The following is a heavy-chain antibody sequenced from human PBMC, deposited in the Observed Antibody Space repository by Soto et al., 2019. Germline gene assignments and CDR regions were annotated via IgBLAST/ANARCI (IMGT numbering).Heavy chain of an antibody. CDR2: IYYSGST. J-gene: IGHJ4*02. D-gene: IGHD2-2*01. CDR3: ARDRGVLVPAAHFDY. CDR1: GGSVSSGICY. Sequence: SETLFLTCTSSGGSVSSGICYWSWIRQPPGKGLEWIGYIYYSGSTNYNPSLKSRVTISVDTSKNQFSLKLSSVTAADTAVYYCARDRGVLVPAAHFDYWGQGTLVTVS. V-gene: IGHV4-61*01.